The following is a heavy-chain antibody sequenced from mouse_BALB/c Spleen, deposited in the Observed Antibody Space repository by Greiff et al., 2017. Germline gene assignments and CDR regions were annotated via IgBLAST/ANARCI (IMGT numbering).Heavy chain of an antibody. CDR3: ARGEGYDVGGFAY. Sequence: QVQLQQSGPGLVAPSQSLSITCTVSGFSLTSYGVHWVRQPPGKGLEWLGVIWAGGSTNYNSALMSRLSISKDNSKSQVFLKMNSLQTDDTAMYYCARGEGYDVGGFAYWGQGTLVTVSA. D-gene: IGHD2-2*01. CDR2: IWAGGST. J-gene: IGHJ3*01. CDR1: GFSLTSYG. V-gene: IGHV2-9*02.